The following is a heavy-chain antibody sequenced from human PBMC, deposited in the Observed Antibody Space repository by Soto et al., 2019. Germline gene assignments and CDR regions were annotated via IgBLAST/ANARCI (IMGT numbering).Heavy chain of an antibody. D-gene: IGHD2-15*01. CDR2: FDPEDGET. Sequence: ASVKVSCKVSGYTLTELSMHWVRQAPGKGLEWMGGFDPEDGETIYAQKFQGRVTMTEDTSTDTAYMELSSLRSEDTAVYYCARDESGVVVVADAFDIWGQGTMVTVSS. J-gene: IGHJ3*02. CDR3: ARDESGVVVVADAFDI. CDR1: GYTLTELS. V-gene: IGHV1-24*01.